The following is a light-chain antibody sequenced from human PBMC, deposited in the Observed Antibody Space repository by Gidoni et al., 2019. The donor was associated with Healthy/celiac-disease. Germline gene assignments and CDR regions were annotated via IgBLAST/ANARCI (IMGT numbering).Light chain of an antibody. CDR1: HSVSSNY. J-gene: IGKJ4*01. Sequence: EIVLTQSPGTLSLSPGERATHSCRASHSVSSNYLAWYQQKPGQPPRLFIYGASRRSTGIPDRFSGSGSVTDFTLIIRRLEPEAFAVYYFQQYGSSPLTFGGGTKVEI. CDR3: QQYGSSPLT. V-gene: IGKV3-20*01. CDR2: GAS.